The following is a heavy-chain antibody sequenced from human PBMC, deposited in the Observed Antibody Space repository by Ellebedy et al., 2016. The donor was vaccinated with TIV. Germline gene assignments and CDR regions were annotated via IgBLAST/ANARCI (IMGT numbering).Heavy chain of an antibody. CDR2: IWFYGSNE. J-gene: IGHJ4*02. V-gene: IGHV3-33*01. CDR3: GRDANANDLVTGHDY. D-gene: IGHD3-9*01. Sequence: GESLKIPCAASGFTFSHYALHWVRQAPGKGLEWVAVIWFYGSNEFYADSVKGRFTISRDNSKNMVYLQMSSLRPEDTAVYYCGRDANANDLVTGHDYWGQGTLVTVSS. CDR1: GFTFSHYA.